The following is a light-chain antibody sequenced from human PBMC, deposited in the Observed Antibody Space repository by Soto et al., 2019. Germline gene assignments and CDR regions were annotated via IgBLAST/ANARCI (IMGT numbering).Light chain of an antibody. CDR1: SSNIGAGYD. J-gene: IGLJ1*01. Sequence: QSVLTQPPSVSGAPGQRITISCSGSSSNIGAGYDVHWYQQLPGTAPKLLSYGNSSRPSGVPDRFSGSKSGTSASLAITGLQAEEEADYYCQSYDSSLSGWVFGTGTKVTVL. CDR2: GNS. V-gene: IGLV1-40*01. CDR3: QSYDSSLSGWV.